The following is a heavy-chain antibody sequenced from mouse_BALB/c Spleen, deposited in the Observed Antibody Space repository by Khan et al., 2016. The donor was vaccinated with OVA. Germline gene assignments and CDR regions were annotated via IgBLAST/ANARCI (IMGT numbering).Heavy chain of an antibody. V-gene: IGHV5-6-4*01. CDR3: TRAGNSAHWYFDV. Sequence: EVELVESGGGLVKPGGSLKLSCAASGFTFSSYTMSWVRQTPEKRLEWVATISSGGTYTYYPDSVKGRFTISRDNAKNTLYLQMSSLKSEDTAMYYCTRAGNSAHWYFDVWGAGTTVTVSS. CDR1: GFTFSSYT. D-gene: IGHD2-1*01. CDR2: ISSGGTYT. J-gene: IGHJ1*01.